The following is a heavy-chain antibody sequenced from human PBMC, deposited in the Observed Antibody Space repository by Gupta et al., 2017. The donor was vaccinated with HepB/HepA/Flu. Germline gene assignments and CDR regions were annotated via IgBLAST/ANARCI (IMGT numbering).Heavy chain of an antibody. CDR2: MNQHGSVI. J-gene: IGHJ4*02. CDR3: SRDTFGPYDY. Sequence: EVQLAESGGGLVQPGGSLRLSCAASGFTVCSYWMHWVRQAPGKGLVWVSRMNQHGSVINYADSVKGRFTISRDNTKNALYLQMNSLRAEDTAIYFCSRDTFGPYDYWGQGTLVTVSS. V-gene: IGHV3-74*01. CDR1: GFTVCSYW. D-gene: IGHD3-10*01.